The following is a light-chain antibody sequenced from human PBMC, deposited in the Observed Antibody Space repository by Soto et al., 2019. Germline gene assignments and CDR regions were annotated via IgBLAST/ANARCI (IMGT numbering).Light chain of an antibody. Sequence: QSVLTQPASVSGSLGQSITISCTGTTREIAGYNYISWCQQLPGKAPKLMIYQVTIRPSGISNRFSGSKSGNTASLTISGLQAEDEADYYCTSFSSSTSLYVFGTGTKVTVL. CDR1: TREIAGYNY. V-gene: IGLV2-14*01. CDR3: TSFSSSTSLYV. J-gene: IGLJ1*01. CDR2: QVT.